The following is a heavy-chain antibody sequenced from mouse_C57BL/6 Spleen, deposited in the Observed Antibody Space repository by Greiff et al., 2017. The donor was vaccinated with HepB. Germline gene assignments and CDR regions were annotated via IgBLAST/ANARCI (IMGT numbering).Heavy chain of an antibody. CDR1: GYAFSSSW. V-gene: IGHV1-82*01. CDR3: ARYYPGSKGMDY. D-gene: IGHD1-1*02. J-gene: IGHJ4*01. CDR2: IYPGDGDT. Sequence: QVQLQQSGPELVKPGASVKISCKASGYAFSSSWMNWVKQRPGKGLEWIGRIYPGDGDTNYNGKFKGKATLTADKSSSTAYMQLSSLTSEDSAVYFCARYYPGSKGMDYWGQGTSVTVSS.